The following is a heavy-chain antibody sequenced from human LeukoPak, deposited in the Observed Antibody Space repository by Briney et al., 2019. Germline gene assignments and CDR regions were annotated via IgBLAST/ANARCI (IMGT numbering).Heavy chain of an antibody. Sequence: GESLKISCEGSLYSFTNYWIAWVRQMPGKGLEWMGIIYPSDSDTIYSPSFQGQVTISADRSIDTAYLQWSSLKASDTAIYYCARQVDYDFWSGPPGSYYYYYMDVWGKGTTVTVSS. V-gene: IGHV5-51*01. CDR1: LYSFTNYW. CDR3: ARQVDYDFWSGPPGSYYYYYMDV. CDR2: IYPSDSDT. J-gene: IGHJ6*03. D-gene: IGHD3-3*01.